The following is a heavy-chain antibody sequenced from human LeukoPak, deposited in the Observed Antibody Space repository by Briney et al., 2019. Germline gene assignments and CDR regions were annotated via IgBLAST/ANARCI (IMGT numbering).Heavy chain of an antibody. CDR3: ARDSSSWDYYYYMDV. J-gene: IGHJ6*03. V-gene: IGHV4-4*02. CDR1: GDSISSINW. Sequence: SGTLSLTCAVSGDSISSINWWTWVRLSPEKGLEWIGEIHHSGKTNYNPSLKSRVTISVDTSKNQFSLKLSSVTAADTAVYYCARDSSSWDYYYYMDVWGKGTTVTVSS. CDR2: IHHSGKT. D-gene: IGHD6-13*01.